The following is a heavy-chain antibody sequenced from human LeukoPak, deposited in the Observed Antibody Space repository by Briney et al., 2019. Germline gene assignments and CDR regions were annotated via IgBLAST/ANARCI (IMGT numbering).Heavy chain of an antibody. D-gene: IGHD5-18*01. V-gene: IGHV4-61*08. CDR1: GGSISSGGYY. CDR3: ARVHVDTASETDAFDI. Sequence: SETLSLTCTVSGGSISSGGYYWSWIRQPPGKGLEWIGYIYYSGSTNYNPSLKSRVTISVDTSKNQFSLELSSVTAADTAVYYCARVHVDTASETDAFDIWGQGTMVTVSS. CDR2: IYYSGST. J-gene: IGHJ3*02.